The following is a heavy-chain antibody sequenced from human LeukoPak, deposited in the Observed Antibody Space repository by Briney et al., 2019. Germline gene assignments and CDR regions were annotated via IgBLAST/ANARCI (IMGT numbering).Heavy chain of an antibody. J-gene: IGHJ4*02. V-gene: IGHV3-7*02. CDR2: IKQDGSEK. D-gene: IGHD2-2*01. Sequence: PGGSLRLSCATSGFTFSNYWMAGVRQAPGKGLEWMGNIKQDGSEKCYVDSVKGRFTFTRDNAKKSAYLQMNSLRADDTAVYYCVGQLDGTLEYWGQGTVVTVSS. CDR3: VGQLDGTLEY. CDR1: GFTFSNYW.